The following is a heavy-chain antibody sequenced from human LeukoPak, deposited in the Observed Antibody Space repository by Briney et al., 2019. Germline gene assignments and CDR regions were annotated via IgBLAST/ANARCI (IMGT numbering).Heavy chain of an antibody. D-gene: IGHD2-2*01. V-gene: IGHV3-23*01. J-gene: IGHJ4*02. CDR3: AKGSTTGYCNSATCSYYFDY. CDR1: EFTFSSYA. CDR2: IRRSGGST. Sequence: GGSLRLSCAASEFTFSSYAMSWVRQAPGKGLEWVSGIRRSGGSTYYVDSVKGRFTISRDNSKNTLDLQMNSLRAEDTAIYYCAKGSTTGYCNSATCSYYFDYWGQGTLVTVSS.